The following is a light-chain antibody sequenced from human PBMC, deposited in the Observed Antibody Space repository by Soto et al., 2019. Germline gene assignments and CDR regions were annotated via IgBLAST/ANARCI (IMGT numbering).Light chain of an antibody. V-gene: IGKV1-9*01. Sequence: DIQLTQSLSFLSASVGDRVTITCRASQGLSSYLAWYQQKPGKVPKLLIYAASTLQSGVPSRFSGSGSGTEFTLTISSLQPEDFAIYYCLQLNSFPLTFGGGTKVEIK. J-gene: IGKJ4*01. CDR1: QGLSSY. CDR2: AAS. CDR3: LQLNSFPLT.